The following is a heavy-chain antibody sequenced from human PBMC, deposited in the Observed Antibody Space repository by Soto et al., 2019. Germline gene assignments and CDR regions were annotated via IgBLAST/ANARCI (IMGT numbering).Heavy chain of an antibody. V-gene: IGHV1-3*05. D-gene: IGHD2-21*02. CDR3: ARSIVVVTALDY. Sequence: QVPLVQSGAEEKKPGASVKVSCKASGYTFTSYAMHWVRQAPGQRLEWMGWINAGNGNTKYSQKFQGRVTITRDTSASRAYMELSRLRSEDTAVYYCARSIVVVTALDYWGQGTLVTVSS. CDR2: INAGNGNT. CDR1: GYTFTSYA. J-gene: IGHJ4*02.